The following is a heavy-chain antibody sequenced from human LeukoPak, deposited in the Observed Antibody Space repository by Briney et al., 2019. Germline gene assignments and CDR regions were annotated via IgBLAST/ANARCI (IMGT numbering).Heavy chain of an antibody. Sequence: PSETLSLTCVVSGGSISSTNWWSWVRQPPGQGLEWIGEISLTGETNYNPSLNGRVTMSLDTSKNQLSLNLTSVTAAGTATYYCARDGTTVAHLNYWGQGTLVTVSS. D-gene: IGHD4-23*01. J-gene: IGHJ4*02. CDR1: GGSISSTNW. CDR3: ARDGTTVAHLNY. CDR2: ISLTGET. V-gene: IGHV4-4*02.